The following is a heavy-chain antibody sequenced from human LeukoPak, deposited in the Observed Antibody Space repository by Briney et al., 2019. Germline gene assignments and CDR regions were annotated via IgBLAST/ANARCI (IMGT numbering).Heavy chain of an antibody. CDR1: GYTFTSYG. Sequence: ASVKVSCKASGYTFTSYGITWVRQAPGQGLEWMGWINANNGNTNYAQNLQGRVTMTRDTSTSAAYMDLRSLRSDDTAVYYCARGPIAAAGDYWGQGTLVAVSS. V-gene: IGHV1-18*01. CDR3: ARGPIAAAGDY. D-gene: IGHD6-13*01. CDR2: INANNGNT. J-gene: IGHJ4*02.